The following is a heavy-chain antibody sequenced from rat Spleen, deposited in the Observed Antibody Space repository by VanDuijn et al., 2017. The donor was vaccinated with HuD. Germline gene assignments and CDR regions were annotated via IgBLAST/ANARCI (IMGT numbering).Heavy chain of an antibody. CDR3: ATYVVFIDY. CDR2: INTGGGGT. J-gene: IGHJ2*01. CDR1: GFTFSNYY. D-gene: IGHD1-11*01. Sequence: EVQLVESGGGLVQPGRSLKLSCAVSGFTFSNYYMAWVRQAPTKGLEWVANINTGGGGTYYRDSVKGRFTISRDNAKSTLYLQMDSLRSEDTATYYCATYVVFIDYWGQGVVVTVSS. V-gene: IGHV5-27*01.